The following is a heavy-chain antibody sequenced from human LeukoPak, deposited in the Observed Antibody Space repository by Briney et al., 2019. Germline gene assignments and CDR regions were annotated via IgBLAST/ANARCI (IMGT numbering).Heavy chain of an antibody. CDR3: TTNRGEWALDF. J-gene: IGHJ4*02. D-gene: IGHD3-16*01. V-gene: IGHV3-15*01. Sequence: PARDLRISCAASGCTFTNACLSWIRQAPGKGLEWVGRIISISGGGTSDYPAPVKGRFTISRDDSKNTLYLQMNSLKTEDTAVYYCTTNRGEWALDFRGQGSLVTVSS. CDR2: IISISGGGTS. CDR1: GCTFTNAC.